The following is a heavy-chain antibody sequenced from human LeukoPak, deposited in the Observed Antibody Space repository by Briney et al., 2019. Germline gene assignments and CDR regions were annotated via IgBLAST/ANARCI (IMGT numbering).Heavy chain of an antibody. V-gene: IGHV4-4*07. J-gene: IGHJ4*02. CDR1: GGSIGSYY. CDR2: IYTSGST. CDR3: ARLYCSGGSCYTDY. D-gene: IGHD2-15*01. Sequence: SETLSLTCTVSGGSIGSYYWSWIRQPAGKGLEWIGRIYTSGSTNYNPSLKSRVTMSVDTSKNQFSLKLSSVTAADTAVYYCARLYCSGGSCYTDYWGQGTLVTVSS.